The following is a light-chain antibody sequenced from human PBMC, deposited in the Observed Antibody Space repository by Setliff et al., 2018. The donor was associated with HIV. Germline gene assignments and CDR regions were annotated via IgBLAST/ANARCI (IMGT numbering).Light chain of an antibody. V-gene: IGLV2-11*01. J-gene: IGLJ1*01. Sequence: QSALTQPRSVSGSPGLSVTISCTGISSDVGDYDYVSWYQQHPGKAPRLMIYDVSKRPSGVPGRFSGSRSGNTASLTISGLQAEDEADYYCCSFANTYTSFYVFGTGTKVTVL. CDR3: CSFANTYTSFYV. CDR1: SSDVGDYDY. CDR2: DVS.